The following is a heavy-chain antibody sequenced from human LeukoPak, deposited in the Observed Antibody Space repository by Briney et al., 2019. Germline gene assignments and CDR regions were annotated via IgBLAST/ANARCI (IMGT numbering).Heavy chain of an antibody. V-gene: IGHV4-59*08. D-gene: IGHD2-2*02. J-gene: IGHJ6*02. CDR1: GGSISSYY. CDR2: IYYSGST. CDR3: ARHVVVVPAAILGRYYYYGMDV. Sequence: TSETLSLTCTVSGGSISSYYWSWIRQPPGKGLEWIGYIYYSGSTNYNPSPKSRVTISVDTSKNQFSLKLSSVTAADTAVYYCARHVVVVPAAILGRYYYYGMDVWGQGTTVTVSS.